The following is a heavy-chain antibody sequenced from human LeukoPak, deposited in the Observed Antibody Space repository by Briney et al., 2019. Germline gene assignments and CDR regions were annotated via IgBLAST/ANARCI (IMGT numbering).Heavy chain of an antibody. CDR2: VTPYNGNT. J-gene: IGHJ4*02. Sequence: ASVKLSCKPSGYAFTSVGITWVRRSPGQELKWMGWVTPYNGNTRYAQKSQGRVAMTPDPSTTTAYMELRVLKFNDTAVYYCARARSGSGWYFDYWGQGTLVTVSS. CDR3: ARARSGSGWYFDY. CDR1: GYAFTSVG. V-gene: IGHV1-18*01. D-gene: IGHD6-19*01.